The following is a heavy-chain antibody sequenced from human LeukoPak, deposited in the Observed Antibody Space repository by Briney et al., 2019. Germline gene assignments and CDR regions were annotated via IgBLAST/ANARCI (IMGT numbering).Heavy chain of an antibody. V-gene: IGHV3-11*05. CDR2: ISSSSTYT. CDR3: ARAGGGSASYFAY. J-gene: IGHJ4*02. CDR1: GFTFSDYY. D-gene: IGHD6-19*01. Sequence: GGSLRLSCATPGFTFSDYYMSWIRQAPGKGLEWVSYISSSSTYTKYADSVKGRFTIFRDNAKNSLSLQMNSLRAEDTAVYYCARAGGGSASYFAYWGQGALVTVSS.